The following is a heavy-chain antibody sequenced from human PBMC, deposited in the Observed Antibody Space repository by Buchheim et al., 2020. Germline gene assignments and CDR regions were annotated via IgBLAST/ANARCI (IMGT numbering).Heavy chain of an antibody. Sequence: QVQLVESGGGVVQPGRSLRLSCAASGFTFSSYAMHWVRQAPGKGLEWVAVISYDGSNKYYADSVKGRFTISRDNSKNTLYLQMNSLRAEDTAVYYCARDRGTWQLAEGFDYWGQGTL. CDR3: ARDRGTWQLAEGFDY. CDR1: GFTFSSYA. J-gene: IGHJ4*02. CDR2: ISYDGSNK. D-gene: IGHD6-6*01. V-gene: IGHV3-30*04.